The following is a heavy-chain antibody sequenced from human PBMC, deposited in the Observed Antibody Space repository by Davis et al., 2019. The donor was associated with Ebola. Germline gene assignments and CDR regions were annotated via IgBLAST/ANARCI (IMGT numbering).Heavy chain of an antibody. CDR3: TRDLYRSGDVAFDI. J-gene: IGHJ3*02. D-gene: IGHD3-10*01. Sequence: GESLKISCAASGFTFSSYWMSWVRQAPGKGLEWVANIKQDGSEKYYVDSVKGRFTISRDNAKNSLYLQMNSLRAEDTAVYYCTRDLYRSGDVAFDIWGQGTMVTVSS. CDR2: IKQDGSEK. V-gene: IGHV3-7*01. CDR1: GFTFSSYW.